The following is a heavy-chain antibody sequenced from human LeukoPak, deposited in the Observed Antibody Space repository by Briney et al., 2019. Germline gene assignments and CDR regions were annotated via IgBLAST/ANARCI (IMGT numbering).Heavy chain of an antibody. D-gene: IGHD2-2*01. Sequence: SETLSLTCAVYGGSFSGYYWSWIRQPPGKGLEWIGEINHSGSANYNPSLKSRVTISVDMSKNQFSLKLSSVTAADTAVYYCTRGPPAKPGTGYYYGMDVWGQGTTVTVSS. CDR1: GGSFSGYY. CDR3: TRGPPAKPGTGYYYGMDV. V-gene: IGHV4-34*01. CDR2: INHSGSA. J-gene: IGHJ6*02.